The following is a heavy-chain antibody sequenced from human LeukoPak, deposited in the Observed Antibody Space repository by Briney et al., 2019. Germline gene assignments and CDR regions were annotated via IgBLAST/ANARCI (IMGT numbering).Heavy chain of an antibody. J-gene: IGHJ4*02. V-gene: IGHV3-53*01. CDR3: ARARGYSYDYFDY. CDR1: GFTVSSNY. Sequence: GGSLRLSCAASGFTVSSNYMRWVRQAAGKGLEWVSVMYRGGSTYYADSGKGRFTISRDNSKNTLYLQMNSLRAEDTAVYYCARARGYSYDYFDYWGQGTLVTVSS. CDR2: MYRGGST. D-gene: IGHD5-18*01.